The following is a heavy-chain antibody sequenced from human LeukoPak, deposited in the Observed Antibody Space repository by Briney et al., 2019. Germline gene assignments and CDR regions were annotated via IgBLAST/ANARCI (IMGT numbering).Heavy chain of an antibody. Sequence: EASVKVSCKASGYTFTSYDINWVRQATGQGLEWMGWMNPNSGNTGYAQEFQGRVTITRNTSISTAYMELSSLRSEDTAVYYCAITPRGYSYGYLKKRAGRYYYYYMDVWGKGTTVTVSS. J-gene: IGHJ6*03. CDR3: AITPRGYSYGYLKKRAGRYYYYYMDV. CDR2: MNPNSGNT. CDR1: GYTFTSYD. D-gene: IGHD5-18*01. V-gene: IGHV1-8*03.